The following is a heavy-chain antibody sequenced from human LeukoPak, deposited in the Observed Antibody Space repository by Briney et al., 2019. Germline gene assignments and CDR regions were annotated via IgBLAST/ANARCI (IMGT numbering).Heavy chain of an antibody. CDR2: IYYSGST. D-gene: IGHD2-15*01. CDR3: ARVLRYCSGGSCYPGHYYYYYMDV. CDR1: GGSISSYY. V-gene: IGHV4-59*01. J-gene: IGHJ6*03. Sequence: SSETLSLTCTVSGGSISSYYWSWIRQPPGKGLEWIGYIYYSGSTNYNPSLKSRVTISVDTSKNQLSLKLSSVTAADTAVYYCARVLRYCSGGSCYPGHYYYYYMDVWGKGTTVTVSS.